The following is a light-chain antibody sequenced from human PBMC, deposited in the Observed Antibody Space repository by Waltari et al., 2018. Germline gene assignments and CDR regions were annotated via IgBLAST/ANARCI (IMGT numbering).Light chain of an antibody. Sequence: EIVLTQSPGTLSLSPGERAALSCRARQSVTSSPLAWYQQKPGQAPRLLIYGASSRATGTPDRFSGSGSGTDFTLTISRLEPEDFAVYYCQQYGSSPPTTFGGGTKVEIK. CDR1: QSVTSSP. V-gene: IGKV3-20*01. CDR3: QQYGSSPPTT. CDR2: GAS. J-gene: IGKJ4*01.